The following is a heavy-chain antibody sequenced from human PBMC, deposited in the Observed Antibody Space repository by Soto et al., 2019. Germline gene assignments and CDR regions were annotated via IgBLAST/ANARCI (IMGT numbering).Heavy chain of an antibody. CDR2: IFPSGTT. Sequence: TLSLTCGVSGGSLSGATYSWNWIRQPPGKGLEWIGYIFPSGTTYYNPSLKSRVTISIDVSKNQFSLSLRSLTAAATAVYYCARSREFDYWSQGTLVTVSS. CDR1: GGSLSGATYS. CDR3: ARSREFDY. J-gene: IGHJ4*02. V-gene: IGHV4-30-2*01.